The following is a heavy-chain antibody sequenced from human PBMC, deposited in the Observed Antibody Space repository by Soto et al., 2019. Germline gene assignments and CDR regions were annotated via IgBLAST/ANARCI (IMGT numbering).Heavy chain of an antibody. CDR3: ARAPITIFGVVIIQPNDAFDI. D-gene: IGHD3-3*01. CDR1: GFTFSSYA. J-gene: IGHJ3*02. V-gene: IGHV3-30-3*01. CDR2: ISYDGSNK. Sequence: GGSLRLSCAASGFTFSSYAMHWVRQAPGKGLEWVAVISYDGSNKYYADSVKGRFTISRDNSKNTLYLQMNSLRAEDTAVYYCARAPITIFGVVIIQPNDAFDIWGQGTMVTVSS.